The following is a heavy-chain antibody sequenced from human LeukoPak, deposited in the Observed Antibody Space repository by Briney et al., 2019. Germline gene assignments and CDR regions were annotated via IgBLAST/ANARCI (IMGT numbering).Heavy chain of an antibody. CDR3: AREAQGGYSSSWYNYYYYYMDV. D-gene: IGHD6-13*01. CDR2: ISSSSSTI. CDR1: GFTFSSYS. V-gene: IGHV3-48*01. Sequence: GGSLRPSCAASGFTFSSYSMNWVCQAPGKGLEWVSYISSSSSTIYYAGSVKGRFTISRDNAKNSLYLQMNSLRAEDTAVYYCAREAQGGYSSSWYNYYYYYMDVWGKGTTVTVSS. J-gene: IGHJ6*03.